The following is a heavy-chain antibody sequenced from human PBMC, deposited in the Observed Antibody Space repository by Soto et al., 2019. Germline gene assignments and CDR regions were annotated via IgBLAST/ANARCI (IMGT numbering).Heavy chain of an antibody. CDR3: VRKSSLAVRGLFRYHHYGLDV. D-gene: IGHD3-22*01. Sequence: PSETLSLTCAVYGGSFSGHYWTWIRQSPGTGLEWIGEINHSGSTNYNPSLKSRVDISVDTSKNQFSLKLTSVTAADTAVYYCVRKSSLAVRGLFRYHHYGLDVWGQGTTVTVSS. J-gene: IGHJ6*02. CDR1: GGSFSGHY. CDR2: INHSGST. V-gene: IGHV4-34*01.